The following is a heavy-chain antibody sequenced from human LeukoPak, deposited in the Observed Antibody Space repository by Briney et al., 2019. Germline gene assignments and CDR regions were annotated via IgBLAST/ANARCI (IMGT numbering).Heavy chain of an antibody. CDR2: ISSSGSTI. Sequence: GGSLRLSCAASGFTFSSYEMNWVRQAPGKGLEWVSYISSSGSTIYCADSVKGRFTISRDNAKNSLYLQMNSLRAEDTAVYYCAREPLTFIDLDYFDYWGQGTLVTVSS. CDR1: GFTFSSYE. CDR3: AREPLTFIDLDYFDY. V-gene: IGHV3-48*03. J-gene: IGHJ4*02. D-gene: IGHD3-16*01.